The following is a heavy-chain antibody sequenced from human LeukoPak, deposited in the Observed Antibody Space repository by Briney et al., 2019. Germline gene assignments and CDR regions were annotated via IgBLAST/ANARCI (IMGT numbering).Heavy chain of an antibody. CDR3: AREGGGYSYGHYFDY. V-gene: IGHV1-69*13. J-gene: IGHJ4*02. CDR2: IIPIFGTA. CDR1: GGTFSSYA. Sequence: SVKVSCKASGGTFSSYAISWVRQAPGQGLEWMGGIIPIFGTANYAQKFQGRVTITADESTSTAYMELSSLRSEDTAVYYCAREGGGYSYGHYFDYWGQGTLVTVSS. D-gene: IGHD5-18*01.